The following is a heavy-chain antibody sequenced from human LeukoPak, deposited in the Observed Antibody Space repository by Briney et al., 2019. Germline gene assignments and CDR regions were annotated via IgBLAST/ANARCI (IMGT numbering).Heavy chain of an antibody. Sequence: GGSLRLSCAVSGLTLGNVWMNWVRQAPGKGLEWVGRIRSQTAGGTTDFAAPVKGRFSISRDDSKNSLYLQMNSLTSEDTAVYYCAHGSAQYYEYWGQGTLVTVSS. CDR2: IRSQTAGGTT. D-gene: IGHD2-15*01. V-gene: IGHV3-15*07. CDR3: AHGSAQYYEY. CDR1: GLTLGNVW. J-gene: IGHJ1*01.